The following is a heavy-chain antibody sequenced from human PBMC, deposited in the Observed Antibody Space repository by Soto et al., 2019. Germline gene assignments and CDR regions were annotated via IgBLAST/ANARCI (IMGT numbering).Heavy chain of an antibody. Sequence: SETLSLTCAVYGGSFSGYYWSWIRQPPGKGLEWIGEINHSGGTNYNPSLKSRVTISVDTSKNQFSLKLSSVTAADTAVYYCARMGHIVATIWFDYWGQGTLVTVSS. V-gene: IGHV4-34*01. J-gene: IGHJ4*02. CDR3: ARMGHIVATIWFDY. D-gene: IGHD5-12*01. CDR1: GGSFSGYY. CDR2: INHSGGT.